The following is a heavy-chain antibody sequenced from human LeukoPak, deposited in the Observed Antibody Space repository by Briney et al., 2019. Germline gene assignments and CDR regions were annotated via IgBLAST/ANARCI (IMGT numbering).Heavy chain of an antibody. Sequence: ASLRVSCKTSGFDFIAYYLHWVRQAPGQGLEWMGWLNPNSGGTNFVQKFQGRVTMTRDTSVSTAYMELSSLTSDDTAVYYCARASPYDSTGNPFDNWGQGTLVTVSS. CDR1: GFDFIAYY. CDR2: LNPNSGGT. D-gene: IGHD3-22*01. J-gene: IGHJ4*02. V-gene: IGHV1-2*02. CDR3: ARASPYDSTGNPFDN.